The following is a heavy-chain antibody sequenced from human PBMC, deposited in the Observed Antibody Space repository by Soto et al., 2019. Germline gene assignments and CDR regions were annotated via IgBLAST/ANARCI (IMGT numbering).Heavy chain of an antibody. CDR2: IIPLLGIG. V-gene: IGHV1-69*08. D-gene: IGHD3-9*01. J-gene: IGHJ6*03. Sequence: QVQLVQSGPEVKKSGSSVKVSCKVSGGTLSSETISWLRQAPGQGLEWMGRIIPLLGIGNYAQKFQGRVTMTEGISTNTGYMELSSLTSQDTAIYYCAREEGYYNMGTFLVYYMDVWGNGTTVAVSS. CDR3: AREEGYYNMGTFLVYYMDV. CDR1: GGTLSSET.